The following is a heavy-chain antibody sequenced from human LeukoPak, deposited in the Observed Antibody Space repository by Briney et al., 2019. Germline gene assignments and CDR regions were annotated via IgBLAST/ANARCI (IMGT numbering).Heavy chain of an antibody. V-gene: IGHV4-59*01. D-gene: IGHD5-12*01. CDR3: ARDGYSGNDGL. CDR1: GGSISSYY. J-gene: IGHJ4*02. CDR2: IYHSGST. Sequence: SETLSLTCTVSGGSISSYYWSWIRQPPGKGLEWIGYIYHSGSTNYNPPLKSRVTISVDTSKNQFSLKLSSVAAADTAVYYCARDGYSGNDGLWGQGTLVTVSS.